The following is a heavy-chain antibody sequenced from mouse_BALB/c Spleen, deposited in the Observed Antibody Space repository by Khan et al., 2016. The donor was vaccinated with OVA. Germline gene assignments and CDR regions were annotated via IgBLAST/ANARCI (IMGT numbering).Heavy chain of an antibody. CDR3: ARPPITTVVATSYWFFEV. D-gene: IGHD1-1*01. V-gene: IGHV5-9-3*01. CDR1: GFTFSSYA. Sequence: EVELVESGGGLVQPGGSLKLSCAASGFTFSSYAMSWVRQTPEKRLEWVATISSGGNYTYYPDSVKGRFTISRDNAKSTLYLQMSSLRSEDTAMFYCARPPITTVVATSYWFFEVWGAGTTVTVSS. J-gene: IGHJ1*01. CDR2: ISSGGNYT.